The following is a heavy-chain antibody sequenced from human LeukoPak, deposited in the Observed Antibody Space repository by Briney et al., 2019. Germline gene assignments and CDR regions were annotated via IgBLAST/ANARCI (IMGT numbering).Heavy chain of an antibody. CDR2: ISSSSSYI. V-gene: IGHV3-21*01. CDR3: ARSGWFGELGFDY. D-gene: IGHD3-10*01. J-gene: IGHJ4*02. CDR1: GFILSNYW. Sequence: GGSLRLSCAASGFILSNYWMGWVRRAPGKGLEWVSSISSSSSYIYHADSVKGRFTFSRDNAKNSLYLQMNSLRAEDTAVYYCARSGWFGELGFDYWGQGTLVTVSS.